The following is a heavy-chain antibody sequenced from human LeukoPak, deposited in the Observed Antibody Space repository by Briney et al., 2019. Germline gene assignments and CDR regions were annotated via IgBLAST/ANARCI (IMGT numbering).Heavy chain of an antibody. Sequence: SETLSLTCTVSGGSISSYYWSWIRQPPGKGLEWIGYIYYSGSTNYNPSLKSRVTISVDTSKNKFSLKLSSVTAADTAVYYCAREVPGTQRTPDWFDPWGQGTLVTVSS. CDR3: AREVPGTQRTPDWFDP. D-gene: IGHD6-19*01. CDR1: GGSISSYY. V-gene: IGHV4-59*01. J-gene: IGHJ5*02. CDR2: IYYSGST.